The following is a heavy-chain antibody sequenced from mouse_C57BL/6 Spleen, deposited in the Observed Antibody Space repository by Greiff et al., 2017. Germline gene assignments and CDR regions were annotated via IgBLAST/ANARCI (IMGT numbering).Heavy chain of an antibody. V-gene: IGHV1-20*01. J-gene: IGHJ4*01. D-gene: IGHD2-4*01. CDR2: INPYNGDT. CDR3: ARRYDYDRGYAMDD. CDR1: GYSFTGYF. Sequence: EVQLQQSGPELVKPGDSVKISCKASGYSFTGYFMNWVMQSHGKSLEWIGRINPYNGDTFYNQKFKGKATLTVDKSSSTAHMELRSLTSEDSAVYYCARRYDYDRGYAMDDWGQGTSVTVSS.